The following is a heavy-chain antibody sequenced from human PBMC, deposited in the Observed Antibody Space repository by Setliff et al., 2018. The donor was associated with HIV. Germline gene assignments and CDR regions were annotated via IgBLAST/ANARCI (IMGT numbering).Heavy chain of an antibody. CDR3: ARDRDEKWDLPNWFDP. D-gene: IGHD1-26*01. V-gene: IGHV1-2*04. Sequence: ASVKVSCKASGYTFTGYYMHWVRQAPGQGLEWMGWINPNSGGTNYAQKFQGWVTVTRDTSISTAYMELSRLRSDDTAVYYCARDRDEKWDLPNWFDPWGQGTLVTVSS. J-gene: IGHJ5*02. CDR1: GYTFTGYY. CDR2: INPNSGGT.